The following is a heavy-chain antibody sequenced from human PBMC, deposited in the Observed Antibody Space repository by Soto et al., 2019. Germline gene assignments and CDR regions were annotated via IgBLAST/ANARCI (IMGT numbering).Heavy chain of an antibody. Sequence: AGGSLRLSCAASGFTFSSYAMSWVRQAPGKGLEWVSAISGSGGSTYYADSVKGRFTISRDNSKNTLYLQMNSLRAEDTAVYYCAKAIVWEAYYYGMDVWGQGTTVTVSS. D-gene: IGHD1-26*01. J-gene: IGHJ6*02. CDR2: ISGSGGST. V-gene: IGHV3-23*01. CDR3: AKAIVWEAYYYGMDV. CDR1: GFTFSSYA.